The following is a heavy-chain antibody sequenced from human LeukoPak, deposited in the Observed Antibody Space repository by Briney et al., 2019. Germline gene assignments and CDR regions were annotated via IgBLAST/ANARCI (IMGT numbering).Heavy chain of an antibody. D-gene: IGHD3-22*01. V-gene: IGHV4-59*07. CDR1: GGSMSSYY. CDR2: IYYSGST. Sequence: SDTLSLTCTVCGGSMSSYYWSWIRQPPGGGLEWIGYIYYSGSTNYNPSLKSRVTISVETSKNQFSLKLSSVAAADTAVYYCARGVTDYYDSSGYYPDYWGQGTLVTVSS. J-gene: IGHJ4*02. CDR3: ARGVTDYYDSSGYYPDY.